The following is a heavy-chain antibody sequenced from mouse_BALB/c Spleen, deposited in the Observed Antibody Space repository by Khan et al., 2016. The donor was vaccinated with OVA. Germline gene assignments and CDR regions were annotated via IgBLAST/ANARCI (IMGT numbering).Heavy chain of an antibody. Sequence: EVQLQESGPSLVQPSQTLSLTCSVTGDSITSGFWSWIRKFPGNKLEYMGFMIYSGYTYYNPSLKGRFSITRHTSKNQYYLQLSSVTTGDTATYXCPRSTYKYAFAYGGQGTLFTVSA. CDR2: MIYSGYT. CDR3: PRSTYKYAFAY. J-gene: IGHJ3*01. V-gene: IGHV3-8*02. D-gene: IGHD1-3*01. CDR1: GDSITSGF.